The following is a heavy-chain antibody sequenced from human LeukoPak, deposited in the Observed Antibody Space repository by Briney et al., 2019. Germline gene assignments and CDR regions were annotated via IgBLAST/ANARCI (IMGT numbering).Heavy chain of an antibody. CDR3: ARSDGYNLIPYSTPSPPPVDP. D-gene: IGHD5-24*01. V-gene: IGHV1-8*01. CDR1: GYTFTSYD. J-gene: IGHJ5*02. Sequence: ASVKVSCKASGYTFTSYDINWVRQATGQGLEWMGWMNPNSGNTGYAQKFQGRVTMTRNTCISTAYMELSSLRSEDTAVYYCARSDGYNLIPYSTPSPPPVDPWGQGTLVTVSS. CDR2: MNPNSGNT.